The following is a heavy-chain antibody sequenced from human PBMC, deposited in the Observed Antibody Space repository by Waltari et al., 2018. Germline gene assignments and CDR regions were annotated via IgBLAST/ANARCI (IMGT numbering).Heavy chain of an antibody. V-gene: IGHV4-59*01. Sequence: QVQLQEAGPGLVKPSDTLSLTCVVSGDSIKNYYWNWIRQPPGKELEWIGYVAYNGKTTSNPSLRSRVTISVDTSRTQFSLKLTSVTAADTAVYYCGRSFDFWSGYPVDHWGPGSLVTVSS. D-gene: IGHD3-3*01. J-gene: IGHJ1*01. CDR1: GDSIKNYY. CDR3: GRSFDFWSGYPVDH. CDR2: VAYNGKT.